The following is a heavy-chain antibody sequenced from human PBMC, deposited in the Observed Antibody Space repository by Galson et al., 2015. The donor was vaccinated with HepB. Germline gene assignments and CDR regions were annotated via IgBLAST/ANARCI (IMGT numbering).Heavy chain of an antibody. J-gene: IGHJ6*03. CDR2: ISSSSSYI. Sequence: SLRLSCAASGFTFSSYSMNWVRQAPGKGLEWVSSISSSSSYIYYADSVKGRFTISRDNAKNSLYLQMNSLRAEDTAVYYCARNRERYSSSPRVMDVWGKGTTVTVSS. V-gene: IGHV3-21*01. CDR3: ARNRERYSSSPRVMDV. CDR1: GFTFSSYS. D-gene: IGHD6-6*01.